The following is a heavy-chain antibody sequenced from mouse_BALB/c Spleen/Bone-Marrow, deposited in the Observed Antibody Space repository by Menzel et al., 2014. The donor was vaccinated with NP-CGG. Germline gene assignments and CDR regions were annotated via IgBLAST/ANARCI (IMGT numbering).Heavy chain of an antibody. D-gene: IGHD2-3*01. V-gene: IGHV1-4*01. CDR1: GYSFTNYT. Sequence: VQLQQSGAELARPGASVKMSCKASGYSFTNYTIHWVKQRPGQGLEWIAYIVPSSAYSNYNQKFKDRATLTADKSSITAYMQLRSLTSEDSAVYYCAWEGTYDGCYGHFDYWGQGTTLTVSS. J-gene: IGHJ2*01. CDR3: AWEGTYDGCYGHFDY. CDR2: IVPSSAYS.